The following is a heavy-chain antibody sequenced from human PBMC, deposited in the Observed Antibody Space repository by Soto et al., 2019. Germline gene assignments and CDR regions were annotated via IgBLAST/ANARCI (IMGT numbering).Heavy chain of an antibody. CDR3: VRDRPHNWFDP. J-gene: IGHJ5*02. V-gene: IGHV3-74*01. Sequence: GGSLRLSCAASGFTFNSHWMHWVRQVPGNGPVWVARISNDGSETIYADSVEGRFTISRDNAKNTVYLEMNSLRVEDTAVYYCVRDRPHNWFDPWGQGTLVTVSS. CDR2: ISNDGSET. CDR1: GFTFNSHW.